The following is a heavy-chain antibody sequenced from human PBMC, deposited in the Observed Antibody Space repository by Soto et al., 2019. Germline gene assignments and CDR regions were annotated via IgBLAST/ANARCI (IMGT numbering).Heavy chain of an antibody. CDR3: ARASTGELWVYANWFDP. J-gene: IGHJ5*02. Sequence: QVQLQESGPGLVKPSQTLSLTCTVSGGSISSGDYYWSWIRQPPGKGLEWIGFIYYSGGTYYNPSLKSRVTISVDTSKNKFSLNLSSVTAADTAVYYCARASTGELWVYANWFDPWGPGTLVTVSS. CDR2: IYYSGGT. V-gene: IGHV4-30-4*01. CDR1: GGSISSGDYY. D-gene: IGHD3-16*01.